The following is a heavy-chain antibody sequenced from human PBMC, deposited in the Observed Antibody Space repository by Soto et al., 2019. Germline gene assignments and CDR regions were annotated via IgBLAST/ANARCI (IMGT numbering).Heavy chain of an antibody. V-gene: IGHV4-61*01. D-gene: IGHD3-3*01. J-gene: IGHJ4*02. Sequence: PSETLSLTCPVSGGSFKSGSYSWSWIRQPPGKGLEWIGYVYHTGRTSYNPSLKSRVSISMHTSKNQFSLNLDSVTAADTAVYFCARDFAYFDSWGQGTLVTVSS. CDR1: GGSFKSGSYS. CDR2: VYHTGRT. CDR3: ARDFAYFDS.